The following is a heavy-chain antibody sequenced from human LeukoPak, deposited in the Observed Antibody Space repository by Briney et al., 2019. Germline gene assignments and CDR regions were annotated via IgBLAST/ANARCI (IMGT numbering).Heavy chain of an antibody. Sequence: ASLKVSCKASGYTFTGYYMHWVRQAPGQGLEWMGWINANSGDTKYAQKFQGRVTMTRDTSISTAYMELSRLRSDDTAMYYCAREISGYSDYWGQGTLVTVSS. V-gene: IGHV1-2*02. CDR1: GYTFTGYY. CDR3: AREISGYSDY. CDR2: INANSGDT. J-gene: IGHJ4*02. D-gene: IGHD3-22*01.